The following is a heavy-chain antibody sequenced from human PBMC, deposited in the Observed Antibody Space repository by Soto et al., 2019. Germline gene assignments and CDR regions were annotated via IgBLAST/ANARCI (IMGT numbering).Heavy chain of an antibody. J-gene: IGHJ4*02. CDR2: IVVGSGNT. V-gene: IGHV1-58*01. Sequence: SVKVSCKASGFTFTSSAVQWVRQARGQRLEWIGWIVVGSGNTNYAQKFQERVTITRDMSTSTAYMELSSLRSEDTAVYYCAASYYYDSSGYPKPFDYWGQGTLVTVSS. CDR3: AASYYYDSSGYPKPFDY. CDR1: GFTFTSSA. D-gene: IGHD3-22*01.